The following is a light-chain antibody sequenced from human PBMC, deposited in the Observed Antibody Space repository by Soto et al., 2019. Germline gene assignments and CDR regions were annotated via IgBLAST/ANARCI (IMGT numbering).Light chain of an antibody. Sequence: QSVLTQPPSASGTPGQRVTISCSGSSSNSGSNTLNWHQQLQGPAPKLLIYRNNQRPSGVPVRFSCSKSGTSASVAISGLKSEDEADAYCASWDDCLNGPQVVFGGGTKLTVL. V-gene: IGLV1-44*01. CDR3: ASWDDCLNGPQVV. J-gene: IGLJ2*01. CDR1: SSNSGSNT. CDR2: RNN.